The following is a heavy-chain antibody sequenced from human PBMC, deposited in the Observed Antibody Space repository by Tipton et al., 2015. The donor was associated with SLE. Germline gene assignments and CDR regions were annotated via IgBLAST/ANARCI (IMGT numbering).Heavy chain of an antibody. CDR2: INHSGST. D-gene: IGHD3-22*01. CDR3: ARVLYYYDSSGHPFDY. J-gene: IGHJ4*02. CDR1: GGSFSGYY. V-gene: IGHV4-34*01. Sequence: TLSLTCAVYGGSFSGYYWGWIRQPPGKGLEWIGEINHSGSTNYNPSLKSRVTISVDTSKNQFSLKLSSVTAADTAVYYCARVLYYYDSSGHPFDYWDQGTLVTVSS.